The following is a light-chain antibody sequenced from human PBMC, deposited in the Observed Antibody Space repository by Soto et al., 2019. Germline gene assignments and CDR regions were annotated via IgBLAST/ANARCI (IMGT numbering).Light chain of an antibody. CDR2: GAS. CDR1: QSVNSN. V-gene: IGKV3-15*01. J-gene: IGKJ1*01. Sequence: ETVMTQSPATLSVSPGERATLSCRASQSVNSNLAWYQQKLGQAPRVLIFGASTRATGIPARFSGSGSGTEFSLTINSLQSEDFAVYYCQEYNTRPWTFGQGTKVEIK. CDR3: QEYNTRPWT.